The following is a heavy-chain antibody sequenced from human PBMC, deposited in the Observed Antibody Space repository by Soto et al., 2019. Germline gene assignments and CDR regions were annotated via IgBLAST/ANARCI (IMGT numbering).Heavy chain of an antibody. CDR2: LSGSGTTT. CDR1: GFIFINFA. D-gene: IGHD1-26*01. V-gene: IGHV3-23*01. CDR3: AKDLLELPRPPTFHI. Sequence: GGSLRLSCAASGFIFINFAMSWGRQAPGKGLEWVSTLSGSGTTTYYPESLRGRFTISRDNSKNILYLQMNSLSGEDTAVYYCAKDLLELPRPPTFHIWGQGTMVTVS. J-gene: IGHJ3*02.